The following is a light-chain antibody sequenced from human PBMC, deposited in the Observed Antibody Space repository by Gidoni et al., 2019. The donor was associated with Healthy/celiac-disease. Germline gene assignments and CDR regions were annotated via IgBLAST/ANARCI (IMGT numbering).Light chain of an antibody. CDR1: EVGDKY. CDR3: QAWDSSTVV. V-gene: IGLV3-1*01. Sequence: SYELTQPPSVSVSPGQTASITCSGDEVGDKYACWYQQKPGQSPVLVIYQDSKRPSGTPERFSGSNSGNTATLTISGTQAMDEADYYCQAWDSSTVVFGGGTKLTVL. CDR2: QDS. J-gene: IGLJ2*01.